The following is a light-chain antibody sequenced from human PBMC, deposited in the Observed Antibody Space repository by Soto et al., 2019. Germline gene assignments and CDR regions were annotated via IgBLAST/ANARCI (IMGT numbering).Light chain of an antibody. V-gene: IGLV2-23*01. CDR1: SSDVGTSDL. CDR3: CSYASTGPYV. J-gene: IGLJ1*01. Sequence: QSALTQPASVSGSPGQSITIAFIGTSSDVGTSDLVSWYQQHPDTAPKLLIYGASKRPSGVSNRFSGSKSGNTASLTISGLQAEDEADYYCCSYASTGPYVFGTGTKVTVL. CDR2: GAS.